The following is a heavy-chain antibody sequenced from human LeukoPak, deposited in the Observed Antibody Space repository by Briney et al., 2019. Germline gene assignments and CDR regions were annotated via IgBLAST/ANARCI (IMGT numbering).Heavy chain of an antibody. Sequence: ASVKVSCKASGYTFTSYDINWVRQATGQGLEWMGWMNPNSGNTGYAQKFQGRVTMTRNTSISTAYMELSSLRSEDTAVYYCARTRTYYDILTGYYKYYYYGMDIWGQGTTVTVSS. D-gene: IGHD3-9*01. V-gene: IGHV1-8*01. J-gene: IGHJ6*02. CDR3: ARTRTYYDILTGYYKYYYYGMDI. CDR2: MNPNSGNT. CDR1: GYTFTSYD.